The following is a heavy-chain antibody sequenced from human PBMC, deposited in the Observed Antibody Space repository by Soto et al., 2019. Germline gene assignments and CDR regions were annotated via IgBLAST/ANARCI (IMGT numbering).Heavy chain of an antibody. Sequence: SGPTLVNPTQTLTLTCTFSGFSLSTSGMRVSWIRQPPGKALEWLARIDWDDDKFYSTSLKTRLTISKDTSKNQVVLTMTNMDPVDTATYYCARTSGDLDYFDYWGQGTLVTVS. J-gene: IGHJ4*02. CDR3: ARTSGDLDYFDY. V-gene: IGHV2-70*04. CDR2: IDWDDDK. D-gene: IGHD3-10*01. CDR1: GFSLSTSGMR.